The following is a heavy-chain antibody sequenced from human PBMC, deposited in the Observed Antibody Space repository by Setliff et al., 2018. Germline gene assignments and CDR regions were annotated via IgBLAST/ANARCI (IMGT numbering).Heavy chain of an antibody. V-gene: IGHV4-59*08. CDR2: IFYSGSA. J-gene: IGHJ1*01. CDR1: GGSISSYY. Sequence: PSETLSLTCTVSGGSISSYYWIWIRQSPGKGLEWIGYIFYSGSARYNPSLESRVTMSVDTSKNQISLKLTSVTAADTAVYYCARQDRFYDRSVFVEYFQHWGQGALVTVSS. CDR3: ARQDRFYDRSVFVEYFQH. D-gene: IGHD3-22*01.